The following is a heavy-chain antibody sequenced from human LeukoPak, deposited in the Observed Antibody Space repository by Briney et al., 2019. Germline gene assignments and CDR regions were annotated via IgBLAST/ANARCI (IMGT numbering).Heavy chain of an antibody. CDR2: IYYSGST. V-gene: IGHV4-59*08. CDR3: ARQNVKVGAPPFDL. Sequence: PSETLTLACTVSGGSIISYYWSWIRQPPGKGLECIGYIYYSGSTNYNPSLKSRVSISIDTSKNQFSLKLSSVTAADTAVYYCARQNVKVGAPPFDLWGQGTLVTVSS. D-gene: IGHD1-26*01. J-gene: IGHJ4*02. CDR1: GGSIISYY.